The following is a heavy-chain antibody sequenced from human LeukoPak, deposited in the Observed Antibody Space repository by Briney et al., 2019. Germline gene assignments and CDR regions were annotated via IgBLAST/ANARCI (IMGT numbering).Heavy chain of an antibody. CDR2: ISYDGSNK. J-gene: IGHJ4*02. D-gene: IGHD5-24*01. CDR3: ARDRGDGYNYFDY. CDR1: GFAFSSYA. Sequence: PGRSLRLSCAASGFAFSSYAMHWVRQAPGKGLEWVAVISYDGSNKYHADSVKGRFTISRDNSKNTLYPQMNSLRAEDTAVYYCARDRGDGYNYFDYWGQGTLVTVSS. V-gene: IGHV3-30-3*01.